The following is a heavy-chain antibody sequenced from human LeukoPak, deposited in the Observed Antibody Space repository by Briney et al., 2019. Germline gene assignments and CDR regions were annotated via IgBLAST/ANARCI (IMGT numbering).Heavy chain of an antibody. CDR1: GGSFSGSY. J-gene: IGHJ1*01. V-gene: IGHV4-34*01. D-gene: IGHD2-15*01. CDR2: INHSGST. CDR3: ARARPGGILKTMKYFHH. Sequence: PSETLSLTCAVYGGSFSGSYWSWIRQPPGKGLEWIGEINHSGSTNYNQSLKVRVTISVDTSKNQSSLKLSSVTAADTAVYYCARARPGGILKTMKYFHHWGQGTLVTVSS.